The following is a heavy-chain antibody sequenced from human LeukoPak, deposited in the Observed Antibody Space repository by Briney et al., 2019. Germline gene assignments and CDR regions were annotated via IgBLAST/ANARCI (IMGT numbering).Heavy chain of an antibody. CDR1: GFTFSSYA. CDR2: ISYDGSNK. Sequence: PGGSLRLSCAASGFTFSSYAMHWVRQAPGKGLEWVAVISYDGSNKYYADSVKSRFTISRDNSKNTLYLQMNSLRTEDTAVYYCAREGVPWGYYYDSSGYYYWGQGTLVTVSS. D-gene: IGHD3-22*01. J-gene: IGHJ4*02. V-gene: IGHV3-30-3*01. CDR3: AREGVPWGYYYDSSGYYY.